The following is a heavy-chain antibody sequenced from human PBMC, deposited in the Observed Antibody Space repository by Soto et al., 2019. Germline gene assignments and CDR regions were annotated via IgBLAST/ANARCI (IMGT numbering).Heavy chain of an antibody. CDR3: ARLSVRMWEPQTAGIY. CDR2: ISAYNGNT. J-gene: IGHJ4*02. Sequence: GASVKVSCKASGYTFTSYGISWVRQAPGQGLEWMGWISAYNGNTNYAQKLQGRVTMTTDTSTSTAYMELSSLRSEDTAVYYCARLSVRMWEPQTAGIYWGQGTLVTVSS. CDR1: GYTFTSYG. D-gene: IGHD1-26*01. V-gene: IGHV1-18*04.